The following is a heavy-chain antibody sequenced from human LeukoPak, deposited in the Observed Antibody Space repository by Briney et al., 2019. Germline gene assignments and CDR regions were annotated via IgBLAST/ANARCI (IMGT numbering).Heavy chain of an antibody. CDR3: AKDSIVATHLFDY. Sequence: GGSLRLSCAASGFTFSSYAMSWVRQAPGKGLEWVSATSGSGGSTYYADSVKGRFTISRDNSKNTLYLQMNSLRAEDTAVYYCAKDSIVATHLFDYWGQGTLVTVSS. CDR2: TSGSGGST. CDR1: GFTFSSYA. D-gene: IGHD5-12*01. J-gene: IGHJ4*02. V-gene: IGHV3-23*01.